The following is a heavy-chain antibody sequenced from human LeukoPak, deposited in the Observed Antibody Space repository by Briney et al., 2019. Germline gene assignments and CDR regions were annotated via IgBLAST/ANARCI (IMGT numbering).Heavy chain of an antibody. J-gene: IGHJ4*02. CDR2: ISYDGSNK. CDR3: ARDQPTYCGGDCYSKHFDY. Sequence: PGGSLRLSCAASGFTFSSYAMHWVRQAPGKGLEWAAVISYDGSNKYYADSVKGRFTISRDNSKNTLYLQMNSLRAEDTAVYYCARDQPTYCGGDCYSKHFDYWGQGTLVTVS. CDR1: GFTFSSYA. D-gene: IGHD2-21*02. V-gene: IGHV3-30-3*01.